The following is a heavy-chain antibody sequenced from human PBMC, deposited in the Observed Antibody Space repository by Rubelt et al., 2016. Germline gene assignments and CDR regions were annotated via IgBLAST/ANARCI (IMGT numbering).Heavy chain of an antibody. J-gene: IGHJ4*02. CDR2: IYSGGST. Sequence: EVQLVESGGGLVKPGRSLRLSCTASGFTFGDYAMSWFRQAPGKGLEWVSVIYSGGSTYYADSVNGRFTISRDNFKNTLYLQMNSLRAEDTAVYYCARDLRSVDYWGQGTLVTVSS. CDR3: ARDLRSVDY. CDR1: GFTFGDYA. V-gene: IGHV3-66*01.